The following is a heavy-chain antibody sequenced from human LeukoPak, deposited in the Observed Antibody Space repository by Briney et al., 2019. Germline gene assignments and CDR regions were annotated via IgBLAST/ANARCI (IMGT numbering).Heavy chain of an antibody. CDR3: GTSEVGSSSYESYDY. J-gene: IGHJ4*02. Sequence: SETLSLTCAVYGGSSGYYWSWIRQSPGKGLEWIGEINDSGSTNCNPSLKNRVALSVDTSKNQFSLRLTSVTAADTAVYYCGTSEVGSSSYESYDYWGQGTQVTVSA. D-gene: IGHD1-26*01. V-gene: IGHV4-34*01. CDR2: INDSGST. CDR1: GGSSGYY.